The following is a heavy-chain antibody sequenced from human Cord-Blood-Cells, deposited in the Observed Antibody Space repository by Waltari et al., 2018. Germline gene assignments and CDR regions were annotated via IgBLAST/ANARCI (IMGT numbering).Heavy chain of an antibody. CDR1: GYTFTSYG. CDR2: ISAYNGNT. D-gene: IGHD1-26*01. CDR3: ARDEAGGGSYYYYYGMDV. Sequence: QVQLVQSGAEVKKPGASVKVSCKASGYTFTSYGISWVRQAPGHGLEWMGWISAYNGNTNYAQKPQGRVTMTQDTSTSTAYMELRSLRSDDTAVYYWARDEAGGGSYYYYYGMDVWGQGTTVTVSS. J-gene: IGHJ6*02. V-gene: IGHV1-18*01.